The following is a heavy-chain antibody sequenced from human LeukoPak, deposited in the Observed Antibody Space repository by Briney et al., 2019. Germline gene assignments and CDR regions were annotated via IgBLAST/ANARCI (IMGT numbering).Heavy chain of an antibody. Sequence: PGGSLRLSCAASGFTFRSYEMNWVRQAPGKGLEWVSYISSSGSTIYYADSVKGRFTISRDNAKNSLYLQMNSLRAEDTAVYYCAVQHVAFDYWGQGTLVTVSS. J-gene: IGHJ4*02. V-gene: IGHV3-48*03. CDR3: AVQHVAFDY. CDR2: ISSSGSTI. CDR1: GFTFRSYE. D-gene: IGHD1-1*01.